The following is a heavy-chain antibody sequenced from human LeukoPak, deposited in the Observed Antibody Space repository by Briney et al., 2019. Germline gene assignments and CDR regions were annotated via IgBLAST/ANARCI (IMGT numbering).Heavy chain of an antibody. CDR1: GGSISSYY. V-gene: IGHV4-59*08. CDR3: ARQQWLVPNWCFDL. D-gene: IGHD6-19*01. CDR2: IYYSGST. Sequence: SETLSLTCTVSGGSISSYYWSWIRQPPGKGLEWIGYIYYSGSTNYNPSLKSRVTISVDTSKNQFSLKLSSVTAADTAVYYCARQQWLVPNWCFDLWGRGTLVTVSS. J-gene: IGHJ2*01.